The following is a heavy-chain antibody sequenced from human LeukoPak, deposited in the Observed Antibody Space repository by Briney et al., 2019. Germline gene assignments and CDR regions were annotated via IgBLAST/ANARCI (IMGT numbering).Heavy chain of an antibody. CDR2: INPNSGGT. J-gene: IGHJ4*02. CDR3: ARDTLTRKLPDY. Sequence: EASVKVSCKASGYTFTGYYMHWVRQAPGQGLEWMGWINPNSGGTNYAQKFQGRVTMTRDTSISTAYMELSRLRSDDTAVYYCARDTLTRKLPDYWGQGTLVTVSS. CDR1: GYTFTGYY. D-gene: IGHD1-14*01. V-gene: IGHV1-2*02.